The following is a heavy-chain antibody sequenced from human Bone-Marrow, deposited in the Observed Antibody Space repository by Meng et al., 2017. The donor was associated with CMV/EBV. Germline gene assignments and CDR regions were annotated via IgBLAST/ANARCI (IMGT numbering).Heavy chain of an antibody. CDR2: INPNSGGT. V-gene: IGHV1-2*02. CDR1: GYSFTDYY. D-gene: IGHD3-22*01. CDR3: ARVLAFGSSGYYRPDAFDI. J-gene: IGHJ3*02. Sequence: ASVKVSCKTSGYSFTDYYIHWVRQAPGQGLEWMGLINPNSGGTNYAQKFQGRVTMTRDTSISTAYMELSSLRSEDTAVYYCARVLAFGSSGYYRPDAFDIWGQGTMVTVSS.